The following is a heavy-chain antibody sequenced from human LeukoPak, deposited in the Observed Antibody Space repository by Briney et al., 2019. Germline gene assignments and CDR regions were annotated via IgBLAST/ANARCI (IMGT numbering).Heavy chain of an antibody. CDR1: GFTLTNAY. V-gene: IGHV3-15*01. J-gene: IGHJ4*02. CDR3: TTGYNNGWYTFDY. D-gene: IGHD6-19*01. CDR2: VKSKPDGGTT. Sequence: SGGSLRLSCAASGFTLTNAYMNWVRQAPGEGLEWIGRVKSKPDGGTTDYAAPVKGRFTISRDNSKNTLYLQMNSLKTEDTAVYYCTTGYNNGWYTFDYWGQGTLVTVSS.